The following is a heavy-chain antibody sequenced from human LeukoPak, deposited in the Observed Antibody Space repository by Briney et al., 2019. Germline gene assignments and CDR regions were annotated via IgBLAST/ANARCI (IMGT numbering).Heavy chain of an antibody. J-gene: IGHJ4*02. CDR1: GGSISSGGYS. V-gene: IGHV4-30-2*01. CDR2: IYHSGST. Sequence: SQTLSLTCAVSGGSISSGGYSWSWIRQPPGKGLEWIGYIYHSGSTYYNPSLKSRVTISVDRSKNQFSLKLSSVTAADTAVYYCAGMVRGVISMAFDYWAREPWSPSPQ. CDR3: AGMVRGVISMAFDY. D-gene: IGHD3-10*01.